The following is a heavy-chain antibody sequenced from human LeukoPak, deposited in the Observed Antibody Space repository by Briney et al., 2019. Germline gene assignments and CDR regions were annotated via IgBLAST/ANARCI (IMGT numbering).Heavy chain of an antibody. CDR2: IYYSGST. CDR1: GASISGYY. J-gene: IGHJ4*02. V-gene: IGHV4-59*01. CDR3: ARVNSSGFDY. D-gene: IGHD6-19*01. Sequence: PSETLSLXCTVSGASISGYYWRWIRQPPGKGLECIGYIYYSGSTNYNPSLKSRVTISVDTPKNQFSLKLSSVIAADAAVYYCARVNSSGFDYWGQGTLVTVSS.